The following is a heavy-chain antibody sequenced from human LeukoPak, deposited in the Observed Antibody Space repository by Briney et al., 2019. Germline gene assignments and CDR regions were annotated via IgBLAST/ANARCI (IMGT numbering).Heavy chain of an antibody. CDR3: AKDKEVASGSYYDY. CDR1: GFTFSSYA. Sequence: GGSLRLSCAASGFTFSSYAMSWVRQAPGKGLEWVSAISGSGGSTYYADSVKGQFTISRDNSKNTLYLQMNSLRAEDTAVYYCAKDKEVASGSYYDYWGQGTLVTVSS. J-gene: IGHJ4*02. CDR2: ISGSGGST. V-gene: IGHV3-23*01. D-gene: IGHD1-26*01.